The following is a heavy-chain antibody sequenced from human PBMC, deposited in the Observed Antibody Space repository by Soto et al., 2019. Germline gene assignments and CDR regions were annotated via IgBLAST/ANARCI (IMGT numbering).Heavy chain of an antibody. D-gene: IGHD2-15*01. Sequence: ESGGGVVQPGRSLRLSCAASGFTFSSYAMHWVRQAPGKGLEWVAVISYDGSNKYYADSVKGRFTISRDNSKNTLYLQMNSLRAEDTAVYYCARDPRYCSGGSCYSHHDYWGQGTLVTVSS. CDR1: GFTFSSYA. CDR3: ARDPRYCSGGSCYSHHDY. CDR2: ISYDGSNK. V-gene: IGHV3-30-3*01. J-gene: IGHJ4*02.